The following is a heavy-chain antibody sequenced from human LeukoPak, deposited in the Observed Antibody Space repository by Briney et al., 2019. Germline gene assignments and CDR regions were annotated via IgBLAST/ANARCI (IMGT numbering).Heavy chain of an antibody. Sequence: PSETLSLTCTVSGGSISSYYWSWIRQPPGKGLEWIGYIYYSGSTNYNPSLKSRVTISVDTPKNQFSLKLSSVTAADTAVYYCARAYYYDSSGYSSDYYYYGMDVWGQGTTVTVSS. CDR1: GGSISSYY. CDR2: IYYSGST. D-gene: IGHD3-22*01. J-gene: IGHJ6*02. V-gene: IGHV4-59*12. CDR3: ARAYYYDSSGYSSDYYYYGMDV.